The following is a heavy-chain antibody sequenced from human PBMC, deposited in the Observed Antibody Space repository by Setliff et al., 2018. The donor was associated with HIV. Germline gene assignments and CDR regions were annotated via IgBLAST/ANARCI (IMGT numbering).Heavy chain of an antibody. Sequence: GASVKVSCKASGYTFTSYAMHWVRQAPGQRLEWMGWINAGNGNTKYSQKFQGRVTITRDTSASTAYMELSSLRSEDTAVYYCARDLSRVLLPPGYSSSWINIDYWGQGTLVTVSS. CDR3: ARDLSRVLLPPGYSSSWINIDY. CDR1: GYTFTSYA. J-gene: IGHJ4*02. D-gene: IGHD6-13*01. CDR2: INAGNGNT. V-gene: IGHV1-3*01.